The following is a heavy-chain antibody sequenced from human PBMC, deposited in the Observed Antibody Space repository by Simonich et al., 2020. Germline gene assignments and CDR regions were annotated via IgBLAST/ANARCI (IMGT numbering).Heavy chain of an antibody. J-gene: IGHJ3*02. CDR2: ISGSGGST. D-gene: IGHD3-22*01. CDR1: GFTFSSYA. Sequence: GGGLVQPGGSLTLSCAASGFTFSSYAMSWVRQAPGKGLEWVSAISGSGGSTYYADSGRGRFTISRDNSKNTLYLQMNSLRAEDTAVYYCAKDLGERITMIVVVIDAFDIWGQGTMVTVSS. V-gene: IGHV3-23*01. CDR3: AKDLGERITMIVVVIDAFDI.